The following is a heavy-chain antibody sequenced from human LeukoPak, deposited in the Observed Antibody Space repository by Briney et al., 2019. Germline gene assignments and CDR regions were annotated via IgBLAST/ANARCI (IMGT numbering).Heavy chain of an antibody. CDR2: INHNGNVN. CDR1: GFTFSSYW. J-gene: IGHJ4*02. D-gene: IGHD6-6*01. Sequence: GGSLRLSCAASGFTFSSYWMNWARQAPGKGLEWVASINHNGNVNYYVDSVKGRFTIPRDNAKNSLYLQMSNLRAEDTAVYYCARVYHSTSGRAIDYWGQGTLVTVSS. V-gene: IGHV3-7*03. CDR3: ARVYHSTSGRAIDY.